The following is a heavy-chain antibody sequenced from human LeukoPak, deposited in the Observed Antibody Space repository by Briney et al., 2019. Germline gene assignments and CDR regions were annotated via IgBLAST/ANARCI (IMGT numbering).Heavy chain of an antibody. CDR2: INYSGRT. CDR3: ARGLSSGWSSPNFDY. CDR1: GGSFSGYY. Sequence: SETLSLTCAVYGGSFSGYYWTWIRQPPGKGPEWIGEINYSGRTNYNPSLKSRVTISVDTSRNQFSLKVSSVTAADTAVYYCARGLSSGWSSPNFDYWGQGTLVTVSS. J-gene: IGHJ4*02. D-gene: IGHD6-19*01. V-gene: IGHV4-34*01.